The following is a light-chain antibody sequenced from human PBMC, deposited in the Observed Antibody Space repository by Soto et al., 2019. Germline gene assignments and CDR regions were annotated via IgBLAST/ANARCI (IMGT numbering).Light chain of an antibody. J-gene: IGKJ4*01. CDR1: QTVTSN. V-gene: IGKV3-20*01. Sequence: EIVLTQSPGTLSLSPGERATLSCRASQTVTSNLAWYQQKPGQAPRLLIYDASNRAADIPDRFSGSGSGTDFTLTISGLEPEDFAVYYCQQYGSSPVTFGGGTKVDIK. CDR3: QQYGSSPVT. CDR2: DAS.